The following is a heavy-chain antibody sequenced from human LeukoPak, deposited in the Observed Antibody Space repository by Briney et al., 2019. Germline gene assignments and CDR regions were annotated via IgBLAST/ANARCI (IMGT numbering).Heavy chain of an antibody. D-gene: IGHD1-7*01. V-gene: IGHV4-30-4*08. CDR1: GGPISSGDYY. CDR3: ARAGTTKTTPKGIDY. CDR2: IYYSGST. J-gene: IGHJ4*02. Sequence: SETLSLTCTVSGGPISSGDYYWSWIRQPPGKGLEWIGYIYYSGSTYYNPSLKSRVTISVDTSKNQFSLKLSSVTAADTAVYYCARAGTTKTTPKGIDYWGQGTLVTVSS.